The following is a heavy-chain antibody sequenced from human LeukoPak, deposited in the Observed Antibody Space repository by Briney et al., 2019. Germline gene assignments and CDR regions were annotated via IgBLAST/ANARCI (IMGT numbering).Heavy chain of an antibody. V-gene: IGHV4-39*01. D-gene: IGHD5-18*01. Sequence: SETLSLTCAVSGDSISSYYWGWIRQPPGKGLEWIGIIYYSGSTYYNVSLKSRVTISVDTSKNQFSLKLSSVTAADTAVYYCARTRYSYGAVFDYWGQGTLVTVSS. CDR1: GDSISSYY. J-gene: IGHJ4*02. CDR3: ARTRYSYGAVFDY. CDR2: IYYSGST.